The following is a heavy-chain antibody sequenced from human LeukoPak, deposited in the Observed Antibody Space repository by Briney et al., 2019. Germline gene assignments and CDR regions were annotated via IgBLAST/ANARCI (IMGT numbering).Heavy chain of an antibody. CDR3: ARAGSSWYLNWFDP. CDR2: INPNSGGT. V-gene: IGHV1-2*02. J-gene: IGHJ5*02. Sequence: ASVKVSCKASGYTFTGYYMHWVRQAPGRGLEWMGWINPNSGGTNYAQKFQGRVTITTDESTSTAYMELSSLRSEDTAVYYRARAGSSWYLNWFDPWGQGTLVTVSS. CDR1: GYTFTGYY. D-gene: IGHD6-13*01.